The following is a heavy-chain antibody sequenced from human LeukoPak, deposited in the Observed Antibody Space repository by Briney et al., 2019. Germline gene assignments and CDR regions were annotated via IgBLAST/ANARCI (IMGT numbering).Heavy chain of an antibody. CDR3: ATQGFYGSGSYFLE. J-gene: IGHJ4*02. D-gene: IGHD3-10*01. V-gene: IGHV4-59*08. CDR2: IYYSGST. CDR1: GGSISSYY. Sequence: SETLSLTCTVSGGSISSYYWSWIRQPPGKGLEWIGYIYYSGSTNYNPSLKSRVTISVDTSKNQFSLKLSSVTAADTAVYYCATQGFYGSGSYFLEWGQGTLVTVSS.